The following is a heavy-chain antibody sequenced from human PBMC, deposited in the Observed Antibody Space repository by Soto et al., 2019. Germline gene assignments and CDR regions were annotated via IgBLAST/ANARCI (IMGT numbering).Heavy chain of an antibody. D-gene: IGHD6-13*01. J-gene: IGHJ4*02. V-gene: IGHV4-59*12. CDR2: IYYSGST. Sequence: PSETLSLTCTVSGGSISSYYWSWIRQPPGKGLEWIGYIYYSGSTNYNPSLKSRVTISVDMSKNQFSLKLTSVTAADTAVYYCARPYSSRWPPFDSGGQGPRVTFPS. CDR3: ARPYSSRWPPFDS. CDR1: GGSISSYY.